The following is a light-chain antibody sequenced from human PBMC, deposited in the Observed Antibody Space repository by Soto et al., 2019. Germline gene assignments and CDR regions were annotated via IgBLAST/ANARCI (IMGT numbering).Light chain of an antibody. CDR1: QSVRTN. V-gene: IGKV3-15*01. CDR2: GAS. CDR3: QQYNNWPPIT. Sequence: EVVVTQSPATLSVSLGGRATLSCRASQSVRTNLAWYQQKPGQAPRLLIYGASTRASGIPARFSGSGSGTEFTLTISSLQSEDFAVYYCQQYNNWPPITFGQGTRLEIK. J-gene: IGKJ5*01.